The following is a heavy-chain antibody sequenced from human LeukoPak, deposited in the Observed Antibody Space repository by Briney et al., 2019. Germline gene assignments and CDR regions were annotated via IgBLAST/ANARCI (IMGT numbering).Heavy chain of an antibody. Sequence: GGSLRLSCSASGFTFSNYDMHWVRQTTKGDLQWVSAIGTLADTFYPSSLKGRFTISRENAKKSIYLQMNSLTADDTAVYYCVRGCMFCNWKTSFDPWGQGTLVTVSS. V-gene: IGHV3-13*01. CDR3: VRGCMFCNWKTSFDP. CDR2: IGTLADT. CDR1: GFTFSNYD. D-gene: IGHD2-8*01. J-gene: IGHJ5*02.